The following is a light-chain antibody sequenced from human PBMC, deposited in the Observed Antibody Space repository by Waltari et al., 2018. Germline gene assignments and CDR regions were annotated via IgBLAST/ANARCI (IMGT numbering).Light chain of an antibody. CDR1: GDALRGHTL. V-gene: IGLV2-23*02. J-gene: IGLJ2*01. Sequence: QSALTPPASVSGSPGQSITISCTGTGDALRGHTLVSWSQQDPGKAPKLLIYEVIKRPSGVSVRFSGSKSGNTASLTISGLQPEDESVYYCSSYAGHRSSPYVVFGGGTRLTVL. CDR3: SSYAGHRSSPYVV. CDR2: EVI.